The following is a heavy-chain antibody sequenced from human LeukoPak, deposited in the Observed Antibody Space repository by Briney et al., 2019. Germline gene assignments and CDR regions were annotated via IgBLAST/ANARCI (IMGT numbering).Heavy chain of an antibody. CDR2: IYYSGST. J-gene: IGHJ4*02. V-gene: IGHV4-59*01. CDR3: ARAKKAVAGFFDY. CDR1: GDSISSYY. D-gene: IGHD6-19*01. Sequence: PSETLSLTCTVSGDSISSYYWSWIRQPPGKGLEWIGYIYYSGSTNYNPSLKRRLTISVDTSKNQLSLKLSSVTAADTAVYYCARAKKAVAGFFDYWGQGTLVTVSS.